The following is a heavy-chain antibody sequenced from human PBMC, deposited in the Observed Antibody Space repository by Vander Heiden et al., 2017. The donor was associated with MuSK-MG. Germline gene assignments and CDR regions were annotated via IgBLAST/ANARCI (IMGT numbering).Heavy chain of an antibody. CDR3: ARIAAAGLYFDY. Sequence: EVQLVASGGGLVKPGGSLRLSCAASGFPVSSYGMNWGRQAPGKGLEWVSSISSSSSYIYYADSVKGRFTISRDNAKNSLYLQMNSLRAEDTAVYYCARIAAAGLYFDYWGQGTLVTVSS. V-gene: IGHV3-21*01. D-gene: IGHD6-13*01. CDR2: ISSSSSYI. CDR1: GFPVSSYG. J-gene: IGHJ4*02.